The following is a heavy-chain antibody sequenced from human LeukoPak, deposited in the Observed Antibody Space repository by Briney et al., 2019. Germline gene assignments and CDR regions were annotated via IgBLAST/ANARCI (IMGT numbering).Heavy chain of an antibody. Sequence: GGSLRLSCAASGFTFSSYSMNWVRQAPGKGLEWVSSISSSSSYIYYADSVKGRFTISRDNAKNSLYLQMNSLRAEDTAVYYCARVDSQWVVFPGVGYFDYWGQGTLVTVSS. J-gene: IGHJ4*02. D-gene: IGHD6-19*01. CDR2: ISSSSSYI. CDR3: ARVDSQWVVFPGVGYFDY. CDR1: GFTFSSYS. V-gene: IGHV3-21*04.